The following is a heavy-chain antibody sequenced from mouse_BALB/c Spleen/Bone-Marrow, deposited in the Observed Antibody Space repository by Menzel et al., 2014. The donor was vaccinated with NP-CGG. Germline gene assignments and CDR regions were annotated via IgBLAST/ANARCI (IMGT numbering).Heavy chain of an antibody. V-gene: IGHV14-3*02. CDR3: AMITTGAWFAY. CDR2: TDPANGNT. CDR1: GFNIKDTY. D-gene: IGHD2-4*01. Sequence: VQLQQPGAELVKPGASVKLSCTASGFNIKDTYMHWVKQRPEQGLEWIGRTDPANGNTKYDPKFQGKATITADTSSNTAYLQLSSLTSEDTAVYYCAMITTGAWFAYWGQGTLVTVSA. J-gene: IGHJ3*01.